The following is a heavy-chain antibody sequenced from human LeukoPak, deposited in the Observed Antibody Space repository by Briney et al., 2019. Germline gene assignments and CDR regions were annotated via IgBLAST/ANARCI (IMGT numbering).Heavy chain of an antibody. V-gene: IGHV3-21*01. J-gene: IGHJ4*02. CDR3: ARGQHNYGYNFDY. CDR2: ISSSSSSYI. Sequence: GGSLRLSCAASGFTLSRHSMNWVRQAPGKGLEWVSSISSSSSSYIYYADSVKGRFTISRDNAKNSMYLQMNSLRAEDTAVYYCARGQHNYGYNFDYWGQGTLVTVSS. D-gene: IGHD5-24*01. CDR1: GFTLSRHS.